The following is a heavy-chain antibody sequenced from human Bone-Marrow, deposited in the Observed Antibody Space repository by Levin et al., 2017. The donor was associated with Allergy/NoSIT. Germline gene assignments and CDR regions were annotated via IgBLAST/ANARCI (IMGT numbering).Heavy chain of an antibody. Sequence: VKVSCSVSGYTFSDYYIHWIRQTPGQGLEWIGWIDPTRGATQFAEKFHARVVLTRDSSISTAYMELGKLRSDDTALYYCARGGATSNDYWGQGTLVTVSS. CDR2: IDPTRGAT. J-gene: IGHJ4*02. CDR1: GYTFSDYY. V-gene: IGHV1-2*02. D-gene: IGHD2-2*01. CDR3: ARGGATSNDY.